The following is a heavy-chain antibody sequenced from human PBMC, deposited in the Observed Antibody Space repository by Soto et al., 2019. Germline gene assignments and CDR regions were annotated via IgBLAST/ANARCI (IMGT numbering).Heavy chain of an antibody. CDR2: ISIGGSTI. D-gene: IGHD1-1*01. J-gene: IGHJ4*02. CDR3: ERDLRSRDGHNYRDY. Sequence: GGSLSLSCASSGFTFRNYNMNLIRQDQGKGLEWVSHISIGGSTIDYADSVKGRFTISRDNAKNSLYLQMNSLRAEDTAVYYCERDLRSRDGHNYRDYRGQGTLVTVSS. V-gene: IGHV3-11*04. CDR1: GFTFRNYN.